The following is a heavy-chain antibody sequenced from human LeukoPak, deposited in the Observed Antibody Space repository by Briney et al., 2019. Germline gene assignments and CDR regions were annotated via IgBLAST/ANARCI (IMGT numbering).Heavy chain of an antibody. CDR1: EFTFSTYS. CDR3: TRDRPLSGFDFDY. CDR2: ITSSSNMI. Sequence: PGGSLRLSCVASEFTFSTYSMNWVRQAPGKGLEWLSYITSSSNMIYYADSVKGRFTTSRDNAKNTLFLEMNSLRDEDTAVYYCTRDRPLSGFDFDYWGRGTLVTVSS. J-gene: IGHJ4*02. V-gene: IGHV3-48*02. D-gene: IGHD3-10*01.